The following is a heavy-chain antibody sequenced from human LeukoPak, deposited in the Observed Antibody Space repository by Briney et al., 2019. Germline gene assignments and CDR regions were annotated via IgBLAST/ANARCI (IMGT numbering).Heavy chain of an antibody. CDR3: ARDIRYDDYAGWFDP. Sequence: GGSLRLSCAASGFTFSDYSMNWVRQAPGMGLECVSYISSSSSTIFYVDSVKGRFTISRDNAKNSLYLQMNSLRAEDTAVYYCARDIRYDDYAGWFDPWGQGTLVTVSS. D-gene: IGHD4-17*01. CDR2: ISSSSSTI. V-gene: IGHV3-48*04. J-gene: IGHJ5*02. CDR1: GFTFSDYS.